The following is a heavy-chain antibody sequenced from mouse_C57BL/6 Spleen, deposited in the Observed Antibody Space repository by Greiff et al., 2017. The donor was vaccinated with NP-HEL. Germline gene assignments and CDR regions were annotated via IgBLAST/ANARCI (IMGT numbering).Heavy chain of an antibody. CDR3: TRGGYYYGSSPHYYAMDY. CDR1: GYTFTDYE. V-gene: IGHV1-15*01. Sequence: QVQLKESGAELVRPGASVTLSCKASGYTFTDYEMHWVKQTPVHGLEWIGAIDPETGGTAYNQKFKGKAILTADKSSSTAYMELRSLTSEDSAVYYCTRGGYYYGSSPHYYAMDYWGQGTSVTVSS. D-gene: IGHD1-1*01. J-gene: IGHJ4*01. CDR2: IDPETGGT.